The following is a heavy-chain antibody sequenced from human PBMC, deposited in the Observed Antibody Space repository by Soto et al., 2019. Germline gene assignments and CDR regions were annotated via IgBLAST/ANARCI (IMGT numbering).Heavy chain of an antibody. J-gene: IGHJ2*01. CDR2: INHSGST. V-gene: IGHV4-34*01. D-gene: IGHD3-22*01. CDR3: ARGRSFTMIGLVIPTKFFPYW. Sequence: RLPLGKKLEWIGEINHSGSTNYNPSLKSRVTISVDTSKNQFSLKLSSVTAADTAVYYCARGRSFTMIGLVIPTKFFPYW.